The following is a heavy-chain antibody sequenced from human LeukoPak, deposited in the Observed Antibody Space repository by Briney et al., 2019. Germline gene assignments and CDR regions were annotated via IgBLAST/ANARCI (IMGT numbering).Heavy chain of an antibody. CDR2: IYHSGST. D-gene: IGHD6-13*01. CDR3: ARDLLIAAAGTGGAFDI. V-gene: IGHV4-4*02. CDR1: GGSISSSNW. Sequence: SETLSLTCAVSGGSISSSNWWSWVRQPPGKGLEWIGEIYHSGSTNYNPSLKSRVTISVDKSKNQFSLKLSSVTAADTAVYYCARDLLIAAAGTGGAFDIWGQGTMVTVSS. J-gene: IGHJ3*02.